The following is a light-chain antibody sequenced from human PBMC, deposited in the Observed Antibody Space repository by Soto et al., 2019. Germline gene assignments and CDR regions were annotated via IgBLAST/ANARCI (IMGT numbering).Light chain of an antibody. J-gene: IGKJ3*01. CDR3: QQYGSSLFT. V-gene: IGKV3-20*01. Sequence: EIVLTQSPGTLSLSPGERATLSCRASQSVSSKYLAWYQQKPGQAPRVLIYGTSIRASGVPERFSGGGSGTDFSLTSTRVEPEDFAVYYCQQYGSSLFTFGPGTKVDFK. CDR1: QSVSSKY. CDR2: GTS.